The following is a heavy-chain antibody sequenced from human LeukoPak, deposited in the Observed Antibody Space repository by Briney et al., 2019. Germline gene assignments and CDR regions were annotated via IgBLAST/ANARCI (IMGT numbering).Heavy chain of an antibody. J-gene: IGHJ4*02. CDR1: GYTFTGYY. V-gene: IGHV1-2*02. Sequence: GASVKVSCKASGYTFTGYYMHWVRQAPGQGLEWMGWINPNSGGTNYAQKFQGRVTMTRDTSISTAYMELSRLRSDDTAVYYCARSKYYDSSGYYYNWGQGTLVTVSS. CDR3: ARSKYYDSSGYYYN. CDR2: INPNSGGT. D-gene: IGHD3-22*01.